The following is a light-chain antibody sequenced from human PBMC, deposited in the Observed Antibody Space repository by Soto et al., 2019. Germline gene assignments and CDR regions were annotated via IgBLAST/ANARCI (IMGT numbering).Light chain of an antibody. J-gene: IGKJ1*01. CDR2: GAS. CDR3: QQYASSPRT. CDR1: ESVSSY. Sequence: VLTQSPATLSLSPGERATLSCRASESVSSYLAWYQQKPGQAPRLLIYGASNRATGIPDRFSGSGSGTDFTLTISRLEPEDFAVYYCQQYASSPRTFGQGTKVDIK. V-gene: IGKV3-20*01.